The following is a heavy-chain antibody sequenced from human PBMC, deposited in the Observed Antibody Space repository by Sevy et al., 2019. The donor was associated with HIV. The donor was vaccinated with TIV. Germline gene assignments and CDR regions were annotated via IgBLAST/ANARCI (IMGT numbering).Heavy chain of an antibody. CDR1: GGSIGSHY. Sequence: SETLSLTCTVSGGSIGSHYWSWIRQPAGKGREWIGRIYKSGSRNYNPSLKSRVTMSIATSKDHFSLKLSSVTAADTAVYYCARGLGFDIWGQGTMVTVSS. CDR2: IYKSGSR. D-gene: IGHD3-10*01. CDR3: ARGLGFDI. V-gene: IGHV4-4*07. J-gene: IGHJ3*02.